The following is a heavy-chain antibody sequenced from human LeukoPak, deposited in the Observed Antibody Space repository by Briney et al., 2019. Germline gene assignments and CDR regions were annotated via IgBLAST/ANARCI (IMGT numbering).Heavy chain of an antibody. CDR1: GFTFNNYA. V-gene: IGHV3-21*01. Sequence: GRSLRLSCAASGFTFNNYAIHWVRQAPGKGLEWVSSISTSSTYIYYADSVKGRFTISRDNAKNSLYLQMNSLRAEDTAVYYCARDPPFIIGTTFFDYWGQGTLVTVSS. CDR3: ARDPPFIIGTTFFDY. CDR2: ISTSSTYI. J-gene: IGHJ4*02. D-gene: IGHD1-20*01.